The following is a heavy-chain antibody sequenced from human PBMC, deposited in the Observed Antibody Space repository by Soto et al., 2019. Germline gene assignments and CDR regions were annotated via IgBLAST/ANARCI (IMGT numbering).Heavy chain of an antibody. CDR3: ARLVSGSYYAFDY. CDR2: INPNSGGT. D-gene: IGHD1-26*01. CDR1: GYTFTGYY. J-gene: IGHJ4*02. V-gene: IGHV1-2*04. Sequence: GASVKVSCKASGYTFTGYYMHWVRQAPGQGLEWMGWINPNSGGTNYAQKFQGWVTMTRDTSISTAYMELSRLRSDDTAVYYCARLVSGSYYAFDYWGQGTLVTVSS.